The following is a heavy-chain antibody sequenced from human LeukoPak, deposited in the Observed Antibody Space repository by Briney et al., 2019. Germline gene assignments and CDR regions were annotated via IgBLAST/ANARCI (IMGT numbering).Heavy chain of an antibody. CDR2: IYTSGNS. V-gene: IGHV4-4*07. CDR1: GGSINGYY. J-gene: IGHJ4*02. D-gene: IGHD4-23*01. CDR3: ARAPGGNSPFDY. Sequence: SETLSLTCTVSGGSINGYYWSWIRQPAGKGLEWIGRIYTSGNSNYNPSLESRVTMSLDTSKNQFSLKVRSVTAADTAMYYCARAPGGNSPFDYWGQGTLVTVSS.